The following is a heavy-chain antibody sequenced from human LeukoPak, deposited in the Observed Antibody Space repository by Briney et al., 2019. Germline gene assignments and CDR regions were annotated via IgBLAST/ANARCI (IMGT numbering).Heavy chain of an antibody. J-gene: IGHJ4*02. CDR1: GFTFSSYA. Sequence: GGSLGLSCAASGFTFSSYAMSWVRQAPGKGPEWVSAISGSGGSTYYADSVKGRFTISRDNSKNTLYLQMNSLRAEDTAVYYCASGHDYGDLVWGQGTLVTVSS. CDR3: ASGHDYGDLV. CDR2: ISGSGGST. V-gene: IGHV3-23*01. D-gene: IGHD4-17*01.